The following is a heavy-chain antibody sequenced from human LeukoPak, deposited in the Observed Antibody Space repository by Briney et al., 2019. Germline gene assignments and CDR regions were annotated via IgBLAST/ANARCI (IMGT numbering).Heavy chain of an antibody. CDR1: GYTFTDYY. D-gene: IGHD3-10*01. J-gene: IGHJ4*02. Sequence: ASVKVSCKASGYTFTDYYMHWVRQAPGQGLEWMGIINPSGGSASYAQKFQGRVTMTRDTSTSTVYMELSSLRSEDTAVYYCLSLVRGIPYWGQGTLLTVSS. CDR3: LSLVRGIPY. V-gene: IGHV1-46*01. CDR2: INPSGGSA.